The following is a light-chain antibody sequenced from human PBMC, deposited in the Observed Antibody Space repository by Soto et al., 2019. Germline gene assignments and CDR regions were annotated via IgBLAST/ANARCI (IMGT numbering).Light chain of an antibody. J-gene: IGLJ3*02. CDR3: SSYTSNSTLV. V-gene: IGLV2-14*01. CDR1: RSDVGAYNY. Sequence: QSVLTHPASVSGSPGQSITIYCTGTRSDVGAYNYVSWYQQHPDKAPKLMIFQVSDRPSGVSNRFSGSNSGNTASLTISGLHAEDEADYFCSSYTSNSTLVFGGGTKLTVL. CDR2: QVS.